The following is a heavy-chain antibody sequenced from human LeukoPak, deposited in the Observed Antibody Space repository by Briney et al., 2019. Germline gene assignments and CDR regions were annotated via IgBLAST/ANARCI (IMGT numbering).Heavy chain of an antibody. CDR3: ARWTTAYGDYVVADY. V-gene: IGHV4-30-2*01. CDR1: GGSISSGGYY. D-gene: IGHD4-17*01. Sequence: SETLSLTCTVSGGSISSGGYYWSWIRQPPGKGLEWIGYIYHSGSTYYNPSLKSRVTISVDRSKNQFSLKLSSVTAADTAVYYCARWTTAYGDYVVADYWGQGTLVTVSS. CDR2: IYHSGST. J-gene: IGHJ4*02.